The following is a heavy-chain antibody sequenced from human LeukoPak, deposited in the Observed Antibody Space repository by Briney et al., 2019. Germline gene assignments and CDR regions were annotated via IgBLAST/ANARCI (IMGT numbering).Heavy chain of an antibody. CDR2: IKSKTDGRTT. J-gene: IGHJ4*02. D-gene: IGHD1-26*01. Sequence: GGSLRLSCAASGFTFSNAWMSWVRQAPGKGLEWVGRIKSKTDGRTTDYAAPVKGRFTISRDDSKNTLYLQMNSLKTEDTAVYYCTTDSGATTATLDYWGQGTLVTVSS. CDR3: TTDSGATTATLDY. CDR1: GFTFSNAW. V-gene: IGHV3-15*01.